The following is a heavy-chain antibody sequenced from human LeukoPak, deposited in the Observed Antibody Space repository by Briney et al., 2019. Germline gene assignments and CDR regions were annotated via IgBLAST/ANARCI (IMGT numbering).Heavy chain of an antibody. CDR3: AHTVYSGSPFDY. V-gene: IGHV1-46*01. Sequence: ASVKVSCKASGYTFTSYGISWVRQAPGQGLEWMGIISPSGGSTSYAQKFQGRVTMTRDTSTSTVYMELSSLRSEDTAVYYCAHTVYSGSPFDYWGQGTLVTVSS. CDR1: GYTFTSYG. J-gene: IGHJ4*02. D-gene: IGHD1-26*01. CDR2: ISPSGGST.